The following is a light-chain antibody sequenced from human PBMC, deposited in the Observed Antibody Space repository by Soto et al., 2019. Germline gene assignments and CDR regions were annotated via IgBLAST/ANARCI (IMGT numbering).Light chain of an antibody. CDR3: QQYKNWPL. V-gene: IGKV3D-20*02. J-gene: IGKJ5*01. CDR1: QSVSSSY. Sequence: EIVLTQSPGTLSLSPGERATLSCRASQSVSSSYLAWYQHRPGLAPRVLIYDASSRATGIPGRFSGSGSGTDFTLIISRLEPDEFAVYYCQQYKNWPLFGQGTRLEI. CDR2: DAS.